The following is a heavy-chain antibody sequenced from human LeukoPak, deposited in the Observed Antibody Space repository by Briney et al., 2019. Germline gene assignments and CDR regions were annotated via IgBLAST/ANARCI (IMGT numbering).Heavy chain of an antibody. Sequence: SETLSLTCTVSGGSISSSSYYWGWIRQPPGKGLGWIGSIYYSGSTYYNPSLKSRVTISVDTSKNQFSLKLSSVTAADTAVYYCARQDYDILTGYSDYFDYWGQGTLVTVSS. J-gene: IGHJ4*02. CDR3: ARQDYDILTGYSDYFDY. CDR1: GGSISSSSYY. V-gene: IGHV4-39*01. CDR2: IYYSGST. D-gene: IGHD3-9*01.